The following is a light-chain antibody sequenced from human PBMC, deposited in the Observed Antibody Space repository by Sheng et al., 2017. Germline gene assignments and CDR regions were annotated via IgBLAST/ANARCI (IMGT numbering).Light chain of an antibody. CDR3: QQYGSSPRT. Sequence: EIVLTQSPGTLSLSPGERATLSCRASQTVSSGYLAWYQQKPGQAPRLLIYGVSSRATGIPDRFSGSGSGTDFTLTISRLEPEDLAVYYCQQYGSSPRTFGQGTKVEI. CDR2: GVS. V-gene: IGKV3-20*01. J-gene: IGKJ1*01. CDR1: QTVSSGY.